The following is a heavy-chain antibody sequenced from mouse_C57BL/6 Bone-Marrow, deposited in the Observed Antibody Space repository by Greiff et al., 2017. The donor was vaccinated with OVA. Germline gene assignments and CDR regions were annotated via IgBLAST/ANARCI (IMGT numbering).Heavy chain of an antibody. CDR2: IDPNSGGP. CDR3: ASGGRSFDPDY. CDR1: GYTFTSYW. Sequence: VQLQQPGAELVKPGASVKLSCKASGYTFTSYWMHWVKQRPGRGLEWIGRIDPNSGGPKYNEKFKSKATLTVDKPSSPAYMQLSSLTSEDSAVYYCASGGRSFDPDYWGQGTTLTVSS. J-gene: IGHJ2*01. V-gene: IGHV1-72*01.